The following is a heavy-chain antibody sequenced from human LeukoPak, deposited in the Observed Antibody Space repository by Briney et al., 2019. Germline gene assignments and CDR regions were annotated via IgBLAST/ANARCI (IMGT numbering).Heavy chain of an antibody. Sequence: SETLSLTCTVSGGSISSSSYYWGWIRQPPGKGLEWIGSIYYSGSTYYNPSLKSRVTISVDTSKNQFSLKLSSVTAADTAVYYCAREKAQTGGYFDYWSQGTLVTVSS. J-gene: IGHJ4*02. V-gene: IGHV4-39*07. D-gene: IGHD4-23*01. CDR1: GGSISSSSYY. CDR3: AREKAQTGGYFDY. CDR2: IYYSGST.